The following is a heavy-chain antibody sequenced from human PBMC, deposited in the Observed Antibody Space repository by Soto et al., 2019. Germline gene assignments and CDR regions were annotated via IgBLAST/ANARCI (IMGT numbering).Heavy chain of an antibody. J-gene: IGHJ6*02. CDR2: MNPNSGNT. Sequence: ASVNVSCKSSGYTFTSYDINWVRQATGQGLEWMGWMNPNSGNTGYAQKFQGRVTMTRNTSISTAYMELSSLRSEDTAVYYCARGWSILTGYYYYYYYGMDVWGQGTTVTVSS. CDR1: GYTFTSYD. V-gene: IGHV1-8*01. CDR3: ARGWSILTGYYYYYYYGMDV. D-gene: IGHD3-9*01.